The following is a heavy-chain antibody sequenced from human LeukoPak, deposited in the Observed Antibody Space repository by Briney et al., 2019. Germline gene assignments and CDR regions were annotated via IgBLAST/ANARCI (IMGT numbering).Heavy chain of an antibody. J-gene: IGHJ5*02. Sequence: SETLSLTCTVSGGSISSYYWSWIRQPPGKGLEWIGYIYYSGSTNYNPSLKSRVTISVDTSKNQFSLKLSSVTAADTAVYYCARHYRLGLWDWFDPWGQGTLVTVSS. D-gene: IGHD3-16*01. CDR2: IYYSGST. CDR1: GGSISSYY. V-gene: IGHV4-59*08. CDR3: ARHYRLGLWDWFDP.